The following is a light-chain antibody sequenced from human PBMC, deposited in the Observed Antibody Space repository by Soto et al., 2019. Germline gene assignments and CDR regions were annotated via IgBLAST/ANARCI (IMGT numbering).Light chain of an antibody. V-gene: IGKV3-15*01. J-gene: IGKJ1*01. CDR2: GAS. CDR3: QQYNSWPRT. CDR1: QSVSSN. Sequence: EIVMTQSPATLSVSPGERATLSCRASQSVSSNLAWYQQKPGQAPRLLIYGASTRATGIPARVSGSGSGTEFTLTISSLQSEDFAVYYCQQYNSWPRTFGQGTKVEIK.